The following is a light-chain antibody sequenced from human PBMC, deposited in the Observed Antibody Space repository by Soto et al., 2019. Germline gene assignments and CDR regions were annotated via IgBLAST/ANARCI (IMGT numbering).Light chain of an antibody. Sequence: EIVLTQSPGTLSLSPGERATLSCRASQSVSNNYLAWYQQKPGQAPRLLIYDTSTRATGVPARFSGSRSGTEFTLTINSLQSEDFAVYYCQRYNNWPLTFGGGTKVESK. J-gene: IGKJ4*01. CDR2: DTS. CDR1: QSVSNN. CDR3: QRYNNWPLT. V-gene: IGKV3-15*01.